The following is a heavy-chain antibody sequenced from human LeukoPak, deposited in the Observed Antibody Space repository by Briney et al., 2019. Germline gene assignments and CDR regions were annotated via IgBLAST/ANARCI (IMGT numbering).Heavy chain of an antibody. V-gene: IGHV3-23*01. CDR1: GFTFSDYA. D-gene: IGHD2-15*01. CDR3: ASAAYCGGGSCYASDAFDI. Sequence: GGSLRLSCAASGFTFSDYAMTWVRQAPGKGLEWVSAITNSCGTTYYADSVKGRFTISRDNSKSKMYLQMNSLRADDTAVYFCASAAYCGGGSCYASDAFDIWGQGTMVTVSS. CDR2: ITNSCGTT. J-gene: IGHJ3*02.